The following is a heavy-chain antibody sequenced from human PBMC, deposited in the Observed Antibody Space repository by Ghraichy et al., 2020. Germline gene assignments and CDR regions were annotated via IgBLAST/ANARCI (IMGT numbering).Heavy chain of an antibody. D-gene: IGHD4-17*01. V-gene: IGHV3-48*02. CDR2: ISSSSSTI. CDR1: GFTFSSYS. CDR3: ARDRGGTVTTDPGGRDY. J-gene: IGHJ4*02. Sequence: GSLRLSCAASGFTFSSYSMNWVRQAPGKGLEWVSYISSSSSTIYYADSVKGRFTISRDTAKNSLYLQMNSLRDEDTAVYYCARDRGGTVTTDPGGRDYWGQGTLVTVSS.